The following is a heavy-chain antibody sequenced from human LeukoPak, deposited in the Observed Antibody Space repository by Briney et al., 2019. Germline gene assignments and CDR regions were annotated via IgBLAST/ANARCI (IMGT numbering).Heavy chain of an antibody. V-gene: IGHV3-11*01. CDR2: ISSSGSTM. CDR3: ARGRSSGWYEN. CDR1: GFTFSDYY. J-gene: IGHJ4*02. D-gene: IGHD6-19*01. Sequence: GGSLRLSCAASGFTFSDYYMSWIRQAPGKGLEWVSYISSSGSTMYYADSVKGRFTVSRDNAKNSLYLQMNSLRAEDTAVYYCARGRSSGWYENWGQGTLVTVSS.